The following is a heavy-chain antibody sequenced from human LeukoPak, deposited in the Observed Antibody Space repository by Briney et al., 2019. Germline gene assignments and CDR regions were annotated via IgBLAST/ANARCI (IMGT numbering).Heavy chain of an antibody. V-gene: IGHV1-2*06. CDR3: ARDSRVSADY. CDR1: GYTFSGYY. Sequence: ASVKVSRKTSGYTFSGYYIHWVRQAPGQGLEWLGRIDPKSGGTSFAHNFQGRVTMTTDTSISTVYMDLSSLRSDDTAVYYCARDSRVSADYWGQGTLVTVSS. D-gene: IGHD2-8*01. CDR2: IDPKSGGT. J-gene: IGHJ4*02.